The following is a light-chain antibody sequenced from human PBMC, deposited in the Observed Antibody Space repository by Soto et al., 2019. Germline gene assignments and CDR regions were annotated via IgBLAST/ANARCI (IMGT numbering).Light chain of an antibody. CDR3: QHYNSYSEA. J-gene: IGKJ1*01. Sequence: QMTQSPSTLSASVGDRVTITCRASQNIRSRLAWFQQKPGKAPKLLIYDASSLESGVPSRFSGSGSGTEFTLTISSLQPDDFATYYCQHYNSYSEAFGQGTKVDI. CDR1: QNIRSR. CDR2: DAS. V-gene: IGKV1-5*01.